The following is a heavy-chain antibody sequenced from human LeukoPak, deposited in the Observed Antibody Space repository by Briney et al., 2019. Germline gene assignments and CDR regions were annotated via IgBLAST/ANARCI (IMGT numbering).Heavy chain of an antibody. V-gene: IGHV4-34*01. CDR2: INHSGSA. D-gene: IGHD3-22*01. CDR1: GESFRGFY. Sequence: SETLSLTCAVYGESFRGFYWTWIRQPPGKGLEWIGEINHSGSANYNPSLKSRVTISVDTSKNQFFLKVTSVTAADTAVYYCARHAFAYFFDRNGPSYYQYFMDVWGKGTTVTISS. CDR3: ARHAFAYFFDRNGPSYYQYFMDV. J-gene: IGHJ6*03.